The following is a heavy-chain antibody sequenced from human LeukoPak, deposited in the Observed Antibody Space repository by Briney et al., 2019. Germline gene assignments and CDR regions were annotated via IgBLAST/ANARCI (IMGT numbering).Heavy chain of an antibody. Sequence: SGGSLRLSCAASGFTFSSYAMSWVRQAPGKGLEWVSAVSVGVGSTYYADSVKGRFTISRDNSKNTLYLQINSLRADDTAVYYCATAGRELLAEIDYWGQGTLVTVSS. CDR3: ATAGRELLAEIDY. CDR1: GFTFSSYA. D-gene: IGHD3-10*01. CDR2: VSVGVGST. V-gene: IGHV3-23*01. J-gene: IGHJ4*02.